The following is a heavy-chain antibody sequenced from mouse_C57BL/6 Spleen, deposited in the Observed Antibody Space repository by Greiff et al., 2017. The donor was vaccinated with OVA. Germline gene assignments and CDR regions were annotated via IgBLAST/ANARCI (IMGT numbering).Heavy chain of an antibody. CDR3: AEGAQAAWFAY. CDR1: GNTFTSYW. V-gene: IGHV1-59*01. CDR2: IDPSDSYT. D-gene: IGHD3-2*02. Sequence: QVQLQQPGAELVRPGTSVKLSCKASGNTFTSYWMHWVKQRPGQGLEWIGVIDPSDSYTNYNQKFKGKATLTVDTSSSTAYMQLSSLTSEDSAVYYCAEGAQAAWFAYWGQGTLVTVSA. J-gene: IGHJ3*01.